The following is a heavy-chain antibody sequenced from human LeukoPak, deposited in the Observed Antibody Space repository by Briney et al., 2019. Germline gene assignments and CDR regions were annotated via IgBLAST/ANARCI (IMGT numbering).Heavy chain of an antibody. Sequence: PSGTLSLTCAVSGGSITTSNWWIWVRQPPGEGLEWIGEIYHSGDTNYSPSLKSRVTISLDKSTNQFSLRLRSVTAADTAVYYCARDHSQIGSGSYYRGLYGMDVWGQGTTVTVSS. CDR3: ARDHSQIGSGSYYRGLYGMDV. J-gene: IGHJ6*02. D-gene: IGHD3-10*01. CDR2: IYHSGDT. V-gene: IGHV4-4*02. CDR1: GGSITTSNW.